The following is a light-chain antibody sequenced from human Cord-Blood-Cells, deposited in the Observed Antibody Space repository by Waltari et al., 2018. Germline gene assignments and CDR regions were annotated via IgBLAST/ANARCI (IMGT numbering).Light chain of an antibody. CDR1: QSISSW. V-gene: IGKV1-5*01. CDR3: QQYNSYSFT. J-gene: IGKJ2*01. CDR2: DAS. Sequence: DIQMTQSPSTLSASVGDRVTITCRASQSISSWLAWYQQKPGKAPKLLIYDASSLESGVPSRFSGSGSGTEFTLTISSLQPDDFATYYCQQYNSYSFTVGQGTKLAIK.